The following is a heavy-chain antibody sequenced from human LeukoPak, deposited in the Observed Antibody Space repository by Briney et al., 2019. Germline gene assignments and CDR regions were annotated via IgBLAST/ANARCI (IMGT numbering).Heavy chain of an antibody. CDR3: ANLRSYSSSWYSTGYYFDY. CDR2: ISGSGGST. CDR1: GFTFDDYG. D-gene: IGHD6-13*01. Sequence: GGSLRLSCAASGFTFDDYGMSWVRQGIGKGLEWVSAISGSGGSTYYADSVKGRFTISRDNSKNTLYLQMNSLRAEDTAVYYCANLRSYSSSWYSTGYYFDYWGQGTLVTVSS. V-gene: IGHV3-23*01. J-gene: IGHJ4*02.